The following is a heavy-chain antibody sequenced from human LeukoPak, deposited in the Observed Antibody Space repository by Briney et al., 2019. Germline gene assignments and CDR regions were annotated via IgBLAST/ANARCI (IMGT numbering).Heavy chain of an antibody. CDR3: ARDEGGGSPYSV. J-gene: IGHJ4*02. V-gene: IGHV1-2*02. CDR1: GYTFTGYY. D-gene: IGHD2-15*01. CDR2: INPNSGGT. Sequence: ASVKVSCKASGYTFTGYYMHWVRQAPGQGLEWMGWINPNSGGTNYAQKFQGRVTMIRDTSISTAYMELSRLRSDDTAVYYCARDEGGGSPYSVWGQGTLVTVSS.